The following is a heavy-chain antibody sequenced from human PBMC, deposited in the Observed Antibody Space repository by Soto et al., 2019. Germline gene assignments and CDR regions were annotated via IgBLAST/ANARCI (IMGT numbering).Heavy chain of an antibody. J-gene: IGHJ6*02. V-gene: IGHV3-48*03. CDR3: AREPLAHMDV. Sequence: EEHVEESGGGLVQPGGSLRLSCIVSGFRFSSYEMNWVRQTPGKGLEWISYIRESGSTIYYADSVKGRFTISRDNAKNSLYLQMDSRRAEDPAVYDCAREPLAHMDVWGQGTAGTVSS. CDR2: IRESGSTI. CDR1: GFRFSSYE.